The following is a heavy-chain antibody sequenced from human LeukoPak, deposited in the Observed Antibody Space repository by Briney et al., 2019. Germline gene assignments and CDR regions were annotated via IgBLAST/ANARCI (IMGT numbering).Heavy chain of an antibody. J-gene: IGHJ4*02. CDR2: ISSGGTP. D-gene: IGHD2-2*01. CDR1: GFTFTSSA. CDR3: AKPEVGVASIDC. Sequence: PGGSLRLSCGASGFTFTSSAMTWVRQAPGKGLEWVSAISSGGTPYYAASVRGRFIISRDTSTNILYLQVKSLTAEDTAVYYCAKPEVGVASIDCWGQGTLVTVSS. V-gene: IGHV3-23*01.